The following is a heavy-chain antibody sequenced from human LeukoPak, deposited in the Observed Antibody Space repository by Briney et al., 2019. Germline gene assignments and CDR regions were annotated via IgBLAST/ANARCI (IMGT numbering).Heavy chain of an antibody. CDR1: GITVSSNY. CDR3: ARGPQWLGPDY. D-gene: IGHD6-19*01. Sequence: GSLRLSCAASGITVSSNYMGWVRQAPGKGLEWVSIIYSGGSTYYADSVKGRFTISRDNSKNTLYLQMNSLRGEDTAVYYCARGPQWLGPDYWGQGTLVTVSS. J-gene: IGHJ4*02. CDR2: IYSGGST. V-gene: IGHV3-66*02.